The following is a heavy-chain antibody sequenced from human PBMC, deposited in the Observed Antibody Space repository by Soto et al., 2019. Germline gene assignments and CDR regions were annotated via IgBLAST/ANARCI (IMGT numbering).Heavy chain of an antibody. J-gene: IGHJ4*02. CDR1: GYTFTTYY. Sequence: QVQLVQSGAEVKRPGASVKVSCKASGYTFTTYYMHWVRQAPGQGLEWLGIINPNGGSTTYAQKFQGRVTMTRDSSTSTVDLELSSLRSEDTAVYYCARAGHCSGGTCFHGNCDYWGQGTLVTVSA. CDR3: ARAGHCSGGTCFHGNCDY. D-gene: IGHD2-15*01. CDR2: INPNGGST. V-gene: IGHV1-46*01.